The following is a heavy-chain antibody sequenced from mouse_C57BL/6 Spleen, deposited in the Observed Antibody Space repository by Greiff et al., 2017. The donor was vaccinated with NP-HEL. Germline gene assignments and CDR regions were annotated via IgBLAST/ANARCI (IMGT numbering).Heavy chain of an antibody. CDR1: GYTFTDYE. Sequence: QVQLQQSGAELVRPGASVTLSCKASGYTFTDYEMHWVKQTPVHGLEWIGAIDPETGGTAYNQKFKGKAILTADKSSSTAYMELRSLTSEDSAVYYCTRVKPYYAMDYWGQGTSVTVSS. CDR3: TRVKPYYAMDY. J-gene: IGHJ4*01. V-gene: IGHV1-15*01. CDR2: IDPETGGT.